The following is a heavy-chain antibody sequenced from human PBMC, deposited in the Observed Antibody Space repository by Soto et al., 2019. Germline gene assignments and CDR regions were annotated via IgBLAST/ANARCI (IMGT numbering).Heavy chain of an antibody. CDR2: SYQSGST. D-gene: IGHD4-4*01. V-gene: IGHV4-30-2*06. J-gene: IGHJ4*02. CDR3: ARGDYNDYFDF. CDR1: GVSINTGGYS. Sequence: QVQLQESGPGLVKPSQTLSLTCAVSGVSINTGGYSWNWTRQSPGKALEWMGHSYQSGSTSYKPSLKGRITISVDMANNDFSLEVTSVTPADTAVYFCARGDYNDYFDFWGQGALVTVSS.